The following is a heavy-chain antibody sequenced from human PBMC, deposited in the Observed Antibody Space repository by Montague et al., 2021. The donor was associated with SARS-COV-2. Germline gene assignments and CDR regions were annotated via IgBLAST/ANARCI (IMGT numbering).Heavy chain of an antibody. V-gene: IGHV3-21*01. Sequence: SLRLSCAASGFTFSSYSMNWVRQAPGKGLEWVSSISSSSSYIYCADSVKGRFTISRDNAKNSLYLQMNSLRAEDTAVYYCAREENRYCSSTSCYYFDYWGQGTLVTVSS. CDR2: ISSSSSYI. J-gene: IGHJ4*02. D-gene: IGHD2-2*01. CDR3: AREENRYCSSTSCYYFDY. CDR1: GFTFSSYS.